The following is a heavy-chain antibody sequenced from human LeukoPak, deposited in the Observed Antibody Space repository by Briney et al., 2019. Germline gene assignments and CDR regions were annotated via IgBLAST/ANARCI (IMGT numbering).Heavy chain of an antibody. Sequence: GGSLRLSCEASGFTFSSSSMSWVRQAPGKGLEWVSAISGSGSSTYYADSVKGRFTISRDNSKNTLYLQMNSLRAEDTAVYYCAKGKTTTFDYWGQGTLVTVSS. CDR2: ISGSGSST. CDR3: AKGKTTTFDY. CDR1: GFTFSSSS. V-gene: IGHV3-23*01. J-gene: IGHJ4*02. D-gene: IGHD1-7*01.